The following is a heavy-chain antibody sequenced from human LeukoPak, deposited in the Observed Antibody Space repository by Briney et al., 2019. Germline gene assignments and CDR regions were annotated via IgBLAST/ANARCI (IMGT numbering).Heavy chain of an antibody. J-gene: IGHJ4*02. D-gene: IGHD5-18*01. CDR3: ARAGDTAMVTGYFDY. Sequence: PGGSLRLSCAASGFTFGSYGMHWVRQAPGKGLEWVAFIRYDGSNKYYADSVKGRFTISRDNSKNTLYLQMNSLRAEDTAVYYCARAGDTAMVTGYFDYWGQGTLVTVSS. CDR1: GFTFGSYG. V-gene: IGHV3-30*02. CDR2: IRYDGSNK.